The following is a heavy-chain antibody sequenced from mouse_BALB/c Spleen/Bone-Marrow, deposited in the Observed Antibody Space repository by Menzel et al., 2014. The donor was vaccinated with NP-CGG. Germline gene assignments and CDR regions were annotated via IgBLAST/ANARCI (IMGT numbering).Heavy chain of an antibody. Sequence: VQLQQSGPELGKPGASVKMSCKASGYTFSSYVIHWVKQKPGQGLEWIGYINPYNDGTEYNEKFKGEATLTSDKSSSTAYIDLSSLTSEDSAVYYCAREADGYYVGAMDYWGQGTSVTVSS. J-gene: IGHJ4*01. D-gene: IGHD2-3*01. V-gene: IGHV1-14*01. CDR2: INPYNDGT. CDR1: GYTFSSYV. CDR3: AREADGYYVGAMDY.